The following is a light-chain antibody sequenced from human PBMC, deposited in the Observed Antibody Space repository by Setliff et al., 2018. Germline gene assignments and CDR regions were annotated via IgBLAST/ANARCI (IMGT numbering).Light chain of an antibody. CDR2: EVI. V-gene: IGLV2-14*01. J-gene: IGLJ1*01. Sequence: RDIGGYKYVSWCQQHPGKAPKLMIYEVIKRPSGVSNRFSGSKSGNTASLTISGLQAGDEADYYCLSYTNSDTVVFGTGTKVTVL. CDR1: RDIGGYKY. CDR3: LSYTNSDTVV.